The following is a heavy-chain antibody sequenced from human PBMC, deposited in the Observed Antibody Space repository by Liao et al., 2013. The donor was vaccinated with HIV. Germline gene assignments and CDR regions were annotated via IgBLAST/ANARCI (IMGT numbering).Heavy chain of an antibody. D-gene: IGHD3-10*01. CDR1: GGSISSGSYY. V-gene: IGHV4-61*02. J-gene: IGHJ6*03. Sequence: QVQLQESGPGLVKPSQTLSLTCTVSGGSISSGSYYWSWIRQPAGKGLEWIGRIYTSGSTNYNPSLKSRVTISVDTSKNQFSLKLSSVTAADTAVYYCARLGQPSGSVYTGGYYYMDVWGKGTMVTVSS. CDR2: IYTSGST. CDR3: ARLGQPSGSVYTGGYYYMDV.